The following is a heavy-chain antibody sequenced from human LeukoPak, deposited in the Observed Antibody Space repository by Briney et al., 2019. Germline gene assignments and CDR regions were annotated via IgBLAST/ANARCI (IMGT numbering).Heavy chain of an antibody. Sequence: GGSLRLSCVASGFTFSSYLMSWVRQAPGKGLEWVANIKEDGSEKYYVDSVKGRFTISRDNAKNSLYLQMNSLRADDTAVYYCATSYGDDKGDYWGQGTLVTVSS. D-gene: IGHD4-17*01. CDR1: GFTFSSYL. CDR3: ATSYGDDKGDY. CDR2: IKEDGSEK. V-gene: IGHV3-7*05. J-gene: IGHJ4*02.